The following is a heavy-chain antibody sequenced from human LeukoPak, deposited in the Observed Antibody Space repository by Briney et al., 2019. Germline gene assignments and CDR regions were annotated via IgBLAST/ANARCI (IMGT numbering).Heavy chain of an antibody. CDR3: AKDLLHYDFWSGYSHHDAFDI. V-gene: IGHV3-23*01. CDR1: GFTFSSYA. D-gene: IGHD3-3*01. J-gene: IGHJ3*02. CDR2: ISGSGGSP. Sequence: HPGGSLRLSCAASGFTFSSYAMSWVRQAPGKGLEWVSAISGSGGSPYYADSVKGRFTISRDNSKNTLYLQMNSLRAEDTAVYYCAKDLLHYDFWSGYSHHDAFDIWGQGTMVTVSS.